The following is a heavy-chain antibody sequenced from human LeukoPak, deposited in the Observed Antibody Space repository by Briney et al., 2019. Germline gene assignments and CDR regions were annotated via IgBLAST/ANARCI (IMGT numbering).Heavy chain of an antibody. CDR2: ISYDGSNK. V-gene: IGHV3-30*14. Sequence: GGSLRLSCVASGFPFSSYAMHWVRQAPGKGLEWVAVISYDGSNKYYADSVKGRFTISRDNPQNTLYLQMKSLRAEDTAVYYCARDDYGDYYFDYWGQGTLVTVSS. CDR3: ARDDYGDYYFDY. D-gene: IGHD4-17*01. CDR1: GFPFSSYA. J-gene: IGHJ4*02.